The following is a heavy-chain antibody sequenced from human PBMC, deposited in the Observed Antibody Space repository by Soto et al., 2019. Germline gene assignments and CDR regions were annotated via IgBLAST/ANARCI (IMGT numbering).Heavy chain of an antibody. V-gene: IGHV1-8*01. Sequence: ASVKVSCKASGYTFTSYDINWVRQATGQGLEWMGWMNPNSGNTGYAQKFQGRVTMTRNTSISTAYMELSSLRSEDTAVYYCARARVGGVKILGGTYYYGMDVWGQGTTVTVSS. CDR1: GYTFTSYD. CDR3: ARARVGGVKILGGTYYYGMDV. D-gene: IGHD3-16*01. CDR2: MNPNSGNT. J-gene: IGHJ6*02.